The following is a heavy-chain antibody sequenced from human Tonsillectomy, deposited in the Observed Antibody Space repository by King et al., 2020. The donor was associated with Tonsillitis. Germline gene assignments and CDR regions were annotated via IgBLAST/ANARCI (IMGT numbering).Heavy chain of an antibody. CDR3: ARGRQWLA. CDR1: GGSFSEYY. D-gene: IGHD6-19*01. J-gene: IGHJ5*02. Sequence: VQLQQWGAGLLKPSETLSLTCAIYGGSFSEYYWSWIRQPPGKGLEWIGEINHSGSTNYNPSLKSRATISVETSKNQFSLKVSSVTAADTAVYYCARGRQWLAWGQGTLVTVSS. CDR2: INHSGST. V-gene: IGHV4-34*01.